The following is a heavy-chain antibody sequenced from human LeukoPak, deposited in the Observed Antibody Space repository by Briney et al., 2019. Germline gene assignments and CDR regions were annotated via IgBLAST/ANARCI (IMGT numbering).Heavy chain of an antibody. D-gene: IGHD3-3*01. Sequence: GASVKVSCKASGYTFTSYDINWVRQATGQGLEWMGWMNPNSGNTGYAQKFQGRVTMTRNTPISTAYMELSSLRSEDTAVYYCARDRRITIFGVVTPKKYNWFDPWGQGTLVTVSS. CDR3: ARDRRITIFGVVTPKKYNWFDP. J-gene: IGHJ5*02. V-gene: IGHV1-8*01. CDR2: MNPNSGNT. CDR1: GYTFTSYD.